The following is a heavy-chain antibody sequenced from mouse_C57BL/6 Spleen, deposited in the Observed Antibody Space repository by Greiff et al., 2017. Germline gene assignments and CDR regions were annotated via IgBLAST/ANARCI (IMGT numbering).Heavy chain of an antibody. V-gene: IGHV1-54*01. Sequence: QVQLKESGAELVRPGTSVKVSCKASGYAFTNYLIEWVKQRPGQGLEWIGVINPGSGGTNYNEKFKGKATLTADKSSSTAYMQLSSLTSEDSAVYFCARRVLCYAMDYWGQGTSVTVSS. CDR2: INPGSGGT. D-gene: IGHD2-14*01. CDR3: ARRVLCYAMDY. J-gene: IGHJ4*01. CDR1: GYAFTNYL.